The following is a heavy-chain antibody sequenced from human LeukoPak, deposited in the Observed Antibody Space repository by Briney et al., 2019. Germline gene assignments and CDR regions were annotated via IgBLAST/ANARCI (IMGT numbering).Heavy chain of an antibody. Sequence: GASVKVSCKTSGYTFSTYDINWLRQDAGQGLEWMGWMNPNSANTGFAQKFQGRAAITRDTSTATAYLELSSLTSEDTAVYYCARAIRYQLLSDYWGQGTLVTVSS. CDR1: GYTFSTYD. D-gene: IGHD2-2*01. CDR2: MNPNSANT. V-gene: IGHV1-8*03. CDR3: ARAIRYQLLSDY. J-gene: IGHJ4*02.